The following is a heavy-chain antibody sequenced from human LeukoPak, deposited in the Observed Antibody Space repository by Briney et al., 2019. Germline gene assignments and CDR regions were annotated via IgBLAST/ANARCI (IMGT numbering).Heavy chain of an antibody. Sequence: SETLSLTCAVSGGSISSYYWSWIRQPPGKGLEWIGYIYYSGSTNYNPSLKSRVTISVDTSKNQFSLKLSSVTAADTAVYYCARAWSIYSGSYLPPNWFDPWGQGTLVTVSS. J-gene: IGHJ5*02. CDR3: ARAWSIYSGSYLPPNWFDP. V-gene: IGHV4-59*01. D-gene: IGHD1-26*01. CDR1: GGSISSYY. CDR2: IYYSGST.